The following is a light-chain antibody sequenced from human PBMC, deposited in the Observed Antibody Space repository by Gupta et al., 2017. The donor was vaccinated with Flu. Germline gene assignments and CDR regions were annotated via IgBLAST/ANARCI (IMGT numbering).Light chain of an antibody. J-gene: IGLJ1*01. CDR3: NSYTGSSTVYV. CDR1: SRDVGGYNY. CDR2: EVS. Sequence: QSALTQPASVSGSPGQSFTISCTGTSRDVGGYNYVSWYQQHPGKAPKLIIYEVSNRPSGVSNRFSGAKSGNTASLIISGLQAEDEADYYCNSYTGSSTVYVFGTGTNVTVL. V-gene: IGLV2-14*01.